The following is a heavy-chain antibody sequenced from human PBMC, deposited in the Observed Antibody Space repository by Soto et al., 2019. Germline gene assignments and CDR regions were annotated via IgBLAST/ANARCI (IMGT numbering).Heavy chain of an antibody. CDR1: GFTFSSSG. D-gene: IGHD4-17*01. J-gene: IGHJ3*01. CDR2: ISIRGDNR. V-gene: IGHV3-23*01. Sequence: EGQLLQSGGGLVQPGESLRLSCAASGFTFSSSGMRWVRQAPGKGLEWVSSISIRGDNRYYADSVKGRFTISRDNSKNTMDLDMSILTAADTLLYCCANHGGFDFWGQGTMVAVSS. CDR3: ANHGGFDF.